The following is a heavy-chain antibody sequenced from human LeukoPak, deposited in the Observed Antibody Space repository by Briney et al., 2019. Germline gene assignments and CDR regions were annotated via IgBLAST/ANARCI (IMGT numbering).Heavy chain of an antibody. CDR1: GGSISSSSYY. Sequence: PSETLSLTCTVSGGSISSSSYYWGWIRQSPGKGLEWIGYIYYTGTTNYNPSLKSRVTISVDTSKNQFSLKVNSVTAADTAVYYCARRSSGGWRYFDFWGQGTLVTVSS. J-gene: IGHJ4*02. D-gene: IGHD6-25*01. CDR3: ARRSSGGWRYFDF. CDR2: IYYTGTT. V-gene: IGHV4-61*05.